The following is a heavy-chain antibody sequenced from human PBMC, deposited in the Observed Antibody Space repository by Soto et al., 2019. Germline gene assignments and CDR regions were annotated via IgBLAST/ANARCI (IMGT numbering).Heavy chain of an antibody. Sequence: GGSLRLSCAASGFTFSSYAMHWVRQAPGKGLEWVAVISYDGSNKYYADSVKGRFTISRDNSKNTLYLQMNSLRAEDTAVYYCARSNRWFGEPMGHYFDYWGQGTLVTVSS. J-gene: IGHJ4*02. V-gene: IGHV3-30-3*01. CDR1: GFTFSSYA. CDR2: ISYDGSNK. CDR3: ARSNRWFGEPMGHYFDY. D-gene: IGHD3-10*01.